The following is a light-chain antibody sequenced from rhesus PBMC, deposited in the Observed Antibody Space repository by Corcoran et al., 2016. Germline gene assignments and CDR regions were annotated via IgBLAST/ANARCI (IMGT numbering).Light chain of an antibody. CDR2: EVS. J-gene: IGKJ1*01. Sequence: DIVMTQTPLSLPVTPGEPASISCRSSQSLLHSDGKTYLYWYLQKPGQSPQLLIREVSTRASGVPDRVRGSGSGTEFTLKTGRLEAEDVGVYSCMQGIQLWTFGQGTKVEI. CDR1: QSLLHSDGKTY. V-gene: IGKV2S15*01. CDR3: MQGIQLWT.